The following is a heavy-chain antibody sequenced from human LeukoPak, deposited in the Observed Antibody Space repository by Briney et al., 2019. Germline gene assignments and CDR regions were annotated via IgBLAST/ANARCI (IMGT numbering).Heavy chain of an antibody. J-gene: IGHJ6*03. V-gene: IGHV4-39*01. CDR1: GSSISSTFYY. CDR3: ARHKDYYYSYMDV. Sequence: SSETLSLTCTVSGSSISSTFYYWGWIRQSPGKGLEWIGTIYYSGSTYYNPSLTSRVTISVDTSKNQFSLKLSSVTAADTAVYYCARHKDYYYSYMDVWGKGTTVTISS. CDR2: IYYSGST.